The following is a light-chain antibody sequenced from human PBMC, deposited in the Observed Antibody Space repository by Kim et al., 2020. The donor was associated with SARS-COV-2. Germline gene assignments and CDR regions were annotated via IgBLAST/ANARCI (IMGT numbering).Light chain of an antibody. J-gene: IGLJ3*02. CDR2: DNN. CDR3: GTWDSSLSAWV. Sequence: GQKVTISCSGSSANIRNNYVSWYQQLPGTAPKLLIYDNNKRPSGIPDRFSGSKSGTSATLGITGLQTGDEADYYCGTWDSSLSAWVFGGGTQLTVL. V-gene: IGLV1-51*01. CDR1: SANIRNNY.